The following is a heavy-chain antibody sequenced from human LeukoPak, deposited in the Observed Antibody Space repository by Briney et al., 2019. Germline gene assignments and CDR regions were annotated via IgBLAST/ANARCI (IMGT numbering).Heavy chain of an antibody. D-gene: IGHD1-1*01. J-gene: IGHJ4*02. CDR1: GGSSSYYY. Sequence: PSETLSCTCTGSGGSSSYYYWSWIRQSAGQGLEWIGRIYTSGTTNYNPSLKSRVTMSVDTSKNQFSLKMNSVTAADTAVYYCARGIETVNFDCWGQGTLITVSS. CDR2: IYTSGTT. V-gene: IGHV4-4*07. CDR3: ARGIETVNFDC.